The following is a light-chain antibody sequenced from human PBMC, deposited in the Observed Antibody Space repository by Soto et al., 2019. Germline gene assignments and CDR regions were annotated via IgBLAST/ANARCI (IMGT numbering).Light chain of an antibody. CDR1: SSDVGGYKY. Sequence: QSALTQPASVSGSPGQSITISCTGTSSDVGGYKYVSWYQQYPGKAPKLIIYDVTNRPSGVSNRFSGSKSGDTASLTISGLQAEDEAYYYCCSYTSTTTWVFGTGTKVTVL. J-gene: IGLJ1*01. V-gene: IGLV2-14*03. CDR2: DVT. CDR3: CSYTSTTTWV.